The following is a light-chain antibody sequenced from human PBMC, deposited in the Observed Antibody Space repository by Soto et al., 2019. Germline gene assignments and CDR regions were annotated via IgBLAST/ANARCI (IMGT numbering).Light chain of an antibody. V-gene: IGKV1-5*03. CDR2: KAS. Sequence: DIQMTQCPSTLSGSVGDRVTITCRASQTISSWLAWYQQKPGKAPKLLIYKASTLKSGVPSRFSGSGSGTEFTLTISSLQPDDFAIYYCQQSTHYSDAFGQGTKVDIK. CDR1: QTISSW. J-gene: IGKJ1*01. CDR3: QQSTHYSDA.